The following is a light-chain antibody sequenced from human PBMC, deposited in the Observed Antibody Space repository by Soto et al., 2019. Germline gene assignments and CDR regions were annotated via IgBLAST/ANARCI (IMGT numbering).Light chain of an antibody. CDR2: DAS. V-gene: IGKV1-5*01. Sequence: IQMTQSPSTLSASVGVTVTITCRASQTISASLAWYQQKPGKAPNLLIYDASTLQGGVPSRFSGSGSGTEFTLTVTSLQPEDFATYFCQQYDKYSTFGHGTKVDIK. CDR3: QQYDKYST. J-gene: IGKJ1*01. CDR1: QTISAS.